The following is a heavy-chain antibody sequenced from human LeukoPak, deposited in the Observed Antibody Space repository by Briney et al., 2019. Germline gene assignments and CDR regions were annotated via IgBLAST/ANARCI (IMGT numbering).Heavy chain of an antibody. D-gene: IGHD3-22*01. Sequence: SETLSLTCTVSGGSISSYYWSWIRQPAGKGLEWIGRIYTGGSTNYNPSLKSRVTMSVDTSKNQFSLKLSSVTAADTAVYYCARDIEYYDSSGSPTYYFDYWGQGTLVTVSS. J-gene: IGHJ4*02. CDR3: ARDIEYYDSSGSPTYYFDY. V-gene: IGHV4-4*07. CDR1: GGSISSYY. CDR2: IYTGGST.